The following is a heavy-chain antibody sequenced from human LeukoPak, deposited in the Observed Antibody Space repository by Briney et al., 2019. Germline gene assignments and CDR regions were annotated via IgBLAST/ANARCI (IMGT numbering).Heavy chain of an antibody. V-gene: IGHV3-53*01. D-gene: IGHD1-1*01. CDR3: ARDRGERKNYYYGMDV. J-gene: IGHJ6*02. CDR2: IYSGGST. Sequence: PGGSLRLSCAASGFTVSSNYMGWVRQAPGKGLEWVSVIYSGGSTYYADSVKGRFTISRDNSKNTLYLQMNSLRAEDTAVYYCARDRGERKNYYYGMDVWGQGTTVTVSS. CDR1: GFTVSSNY.